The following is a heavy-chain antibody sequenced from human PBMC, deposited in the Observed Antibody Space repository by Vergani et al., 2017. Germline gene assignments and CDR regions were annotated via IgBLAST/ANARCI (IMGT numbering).Heavy chain of an antibody. CDR2: IYYSGST. J-gene: IGHJ4*02. CDR1: GDSISQSSYY. Sequence: QLQLQESGPGLVKPSETLPLTCTVSGDSISQSSYYWGWIRQPPGKGLEWIGSIYYSGSTSYNPSLKSRVTISVDTSKNQFSLKLRSVTAADTAVYYCARVVSYFDIXTGYYKGPRYYFDYWGQGTLVTVSS. D-gene: IGHD3-9*01. V-gene: IGHV4-39*01. CDR3: ARVVSYFDIXTGYYKGPRYYFDY.